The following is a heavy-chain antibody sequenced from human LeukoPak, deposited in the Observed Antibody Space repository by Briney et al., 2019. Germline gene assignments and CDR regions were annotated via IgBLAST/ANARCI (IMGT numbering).Heavy chain of an antibody. V-gene: IGHV1-2*06. Sequence: ASVNVSCKASGYTFTGYYMHWVRQAPGQGLEWMGRINPNSGGTNYAQKFQGRVTMTRDTSISTAYMELSRLRSDDTAVYYCARDDILTGYAYYYYYGMDVWGQGTTVTVSS. CDR3: ARDDILTGYAYYYYYGMDV. J-gene: IGHJ6*02. CDR1: GYTFTGYY. D-gene: IGHD3-9*01. CDR2: INPNSGGT.